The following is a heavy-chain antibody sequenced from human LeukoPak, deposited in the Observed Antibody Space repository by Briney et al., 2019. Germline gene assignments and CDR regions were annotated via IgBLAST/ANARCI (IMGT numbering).Heavy chain of an antibody. CDR2: VTDTGGNT. D-gene: IGHD2-15*01. J-gene: IGHJ4*02. CDR3: AKGTVRSCCGPSCYPLDS. CDR1: GFTFSSYA. V-gene: IGHV3-23*01. Sequence: GGSLRLSCAASGFTFSSYAMTWVRQAPVKGLEWLSVVTDTGGNTYHADSVKGRFTISRDNSKNTVYLEMNSLRVEDTAVYYCAKGTVRSCCGPSCYPLDSWGQGTLVTVSS.